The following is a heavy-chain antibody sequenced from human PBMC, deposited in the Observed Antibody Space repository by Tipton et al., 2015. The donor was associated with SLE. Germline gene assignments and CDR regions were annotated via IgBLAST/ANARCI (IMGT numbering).Heavy chain of an antibody. V-gene: IGHV1-69*01. CDR2: IIPIFGTA. CDR1: GYTFTTYG. D-gene: IGHD3-22*01. Sequence: QLVQSGAEVKKPGASVKVSCKASGYTFTTYGISWVRQAPGQGLEWMGWIIPIFGTANYAQKFQGRVTITADESTSTAYMELSSLRSEDTAVYYCARDSSGRDDAFDIWGQGTMVTVSS. J-gene: IGHJ3*02. CDR3: ARDSSGRDDAFDI.